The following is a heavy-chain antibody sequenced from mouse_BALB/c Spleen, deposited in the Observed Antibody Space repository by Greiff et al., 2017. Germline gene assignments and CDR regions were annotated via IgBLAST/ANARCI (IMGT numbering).Heavy chain of an antibody. CDR3: ARSGTNY. D-gene: IGHD4-1*01. Sequence: QVQLKESGAELVRPGTSVKVSCKASGYAFTNYLIEWVKQRPGQGLEWIGVINPGSGGTNYNEKFKGKATLTADKSSSTAYMQLSSLTSDDSAVYFCARSGTNYWGQGTTLTVSS. J-gene: IGHJ2*01. CDR1: GYAFTNYL. CDR2: INPGSGGT. V-gene: IGHV1-54*01.